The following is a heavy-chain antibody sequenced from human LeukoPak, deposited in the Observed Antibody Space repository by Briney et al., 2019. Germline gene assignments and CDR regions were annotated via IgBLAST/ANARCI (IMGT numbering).Heavy chain of an antibody. CDR3: ARRHRYLSLYYFDY. D-gene: IGHD3-9*01. Sequence: SGPTLVNPTQTLTLTCTFSEFSLGTSGVGVGWIRQSPGKALEWLALIYWDDDKRYSPSLKSRLTITKDTSKNQVVLTMTNMDPVDTATCYCARRHRYLSLYYFDYWGQGTLVTVSS. CDR2: IYWDDDK. J-gene: IGHJ4*02. CDR1: EFSLGTSGVG. V-gene: IGHV2-5*02.